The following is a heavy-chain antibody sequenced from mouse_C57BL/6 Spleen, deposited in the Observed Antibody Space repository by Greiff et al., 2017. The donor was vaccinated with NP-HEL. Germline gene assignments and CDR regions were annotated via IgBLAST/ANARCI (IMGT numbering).Heavy chain of an antibody. Sequence: QVQLQQSGAELVKPGASVKLSCKASGYTFTSYWMQWVKQRPGQGLEWIGEIDPSDSYTNYNQKFKGKATLTVDTSSSTAYMQLSSLTSEDSAVYYCAFITTVVATGFDYWGKGTTLTVSS. V-gene: IGHV1-50*01. CDR1: GYTFTSYW. CDR2: IDPSDSYT. CDR3: AFITTVVATGFDY. J-gene: IGHJ2*01. D-gene: IGHD1-1*01.